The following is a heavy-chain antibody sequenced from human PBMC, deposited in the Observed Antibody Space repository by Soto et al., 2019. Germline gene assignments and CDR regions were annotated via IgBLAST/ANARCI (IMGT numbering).Heavy chain of an antibody. CDR3: ARISPRIAAAGTFDY. J-gene: IGHJ4*02. Sequence: GEPLKISCNCSGYSFTIYWIRLVRQMPGKGLEWMGIIYPGDSDTRYSPSFQGQVTISADKSISTAYLQWSSLKASDTAMYYCARISPRIAAAGTFDYWGQGTLVTVSS. V-gene: IGHV5-51*01. D-gene: IGHD6-13*01. CDR2: IYPGDSDT. CDR1: GYSFTIYW.